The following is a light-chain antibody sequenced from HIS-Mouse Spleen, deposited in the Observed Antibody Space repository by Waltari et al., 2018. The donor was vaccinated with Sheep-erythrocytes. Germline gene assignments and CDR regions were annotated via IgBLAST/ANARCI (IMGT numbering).Light chain of an antibody. V-gene: IGKV4-1*01. J-gene: IGKJ4*01. CDR1: QSVLYSSNNKNY. Sequence: DLVMTQSPDSLAVSLVERATINCKSSQSVLYSSNNKNYLAWYQQKPGQPPKLLIYWASTRESGVPDRFSGSGSGTDFTLTISSLQAEDVAVYYCQQYYSTLTFGGGTKVEIK. CDR2: WAS. CDR3: QQYYSTLT.